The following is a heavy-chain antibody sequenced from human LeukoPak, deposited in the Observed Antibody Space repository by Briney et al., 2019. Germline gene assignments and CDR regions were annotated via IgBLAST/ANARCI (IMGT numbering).Heavy chain of an antibody. CDR1: GGSISSYY. D-gene: IGHD2-2*01. CDR2: IYYSGST. J-gene: IGHJ6*03. CDR3: ARVGVVPAAMRYYYYYMDV. V-gene: IGHV4-59*07. Sequence: SDTLSLTCTVSGGSISSYYWSWLRQPPGKGLEGIGYIYYSGSTNYNPSLKSRVTISVDTSKNQFALKLSSVTAADTAVYYCARVGVVPAAMRYYYYYMDVWGKGTTVTVSS.